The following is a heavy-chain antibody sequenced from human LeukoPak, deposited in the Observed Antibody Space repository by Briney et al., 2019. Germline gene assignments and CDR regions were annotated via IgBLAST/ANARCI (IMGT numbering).Heavy chain of an antibody. CDR3: ARRYCMSTGCSAFDY. CDR2: MNPNSGDS. Sequence: ASVKVSCKASGYTFTNYDINWVRQAPGQGHEWMGGMNPNSGDSHSVDKFQGRGTMTRDTSIRTAYMELSGLRSDDTAVYYCARRYCMSTGCSAFDYWGPGTPVTVSS. CDR1: GYTFTNYD. V-gene: IGHV1-8*01. J-gene: IGHJ4*02. D-gene: IGHD2-2*01.